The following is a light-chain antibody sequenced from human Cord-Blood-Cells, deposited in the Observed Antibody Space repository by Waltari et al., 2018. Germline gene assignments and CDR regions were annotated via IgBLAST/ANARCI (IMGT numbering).Light chain of an antibody. Sequence: DIVMTQSPDSLAASLGERATINCKSSQSVLYSSNNKNYLAWYQQKPGQPPKLLIYWASTRESGVPDRFSGSGSGTDFTLTISILQAEDVAVYYCQQYYSTPLTFGGGTKVEIK. J-gene: IGKJ4*01. V-gene: IGKV4-1*01. CDR2: WAS. CDR1: QSVLYSSNNKNY. CDR3: QQYYSTPLT.